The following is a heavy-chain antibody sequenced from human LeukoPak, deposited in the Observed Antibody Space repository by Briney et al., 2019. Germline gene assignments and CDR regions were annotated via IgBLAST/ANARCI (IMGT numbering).Heavy chain of an antibody. V-gene: IGHV4-39*01. J-gene: IGHJ5*02. CDR3: ARGYCSSTSCYPLNWFDP. Sequence: SETLSLTCTVSGGSISSSSYYWGWIRQPPGKELEWIGSIYYSGSTYYNPSLKSRVTISVDTSKNQFSLKLSSVTAADTAVYYCARGYCSSTSCYPLNWFDPWGQGTLVTVSS. CDR1: GGSISSSSYY. CDR2: IYYSGST. D-gene: IGHD2-2*01.